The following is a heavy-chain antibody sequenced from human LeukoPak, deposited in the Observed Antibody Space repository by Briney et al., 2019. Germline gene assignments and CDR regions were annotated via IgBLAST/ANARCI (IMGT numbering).Heavy chain of an antibody. J-gene: IGHJ4*02. CDR1: GYTFTTYY. Sequence: VASVKVSRKASGYTFTTYYIHWVRQAPGQGLEWMGIINPTGGSTTYAQKFQGRVTMARDTSTSTVFMELNSLRSEDTAVYYCALYSSTWYWGQGTLVTVSS. D-gene: IGHD6-13*01. CDR3: ALYSSTWY. CDR2: INPTGGST. V-gene: IGHV1-46*01.